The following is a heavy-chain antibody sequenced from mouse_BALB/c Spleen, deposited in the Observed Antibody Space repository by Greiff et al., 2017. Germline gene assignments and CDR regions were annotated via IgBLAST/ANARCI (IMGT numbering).Heavy chain of an antibody. CDR3: ARGELGPAY. D-gene: IGHD4-1*01. V-gene: IGHV1-7*01. J-gene: IGHJ3*01. CDR2: INPSTGYT. CDR1: GYTFTSSW. Sequence: QVKLQQSGAELAKPGASVKLSCKASGYTFTSSWMHWVKQRPGQGLEWIGYINPSTGYTEYNQKFKDKATLTADKSSSTAYMQLSSLTSEDSAVYYCARGELGPAYWGQGTLVTVSA.